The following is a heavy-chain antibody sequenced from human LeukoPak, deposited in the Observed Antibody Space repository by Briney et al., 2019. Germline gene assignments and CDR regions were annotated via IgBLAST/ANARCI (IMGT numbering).Heavy chain of an antibody. CDR1: GDSFSSNSAA. CDR3: ARDPAYSSDIIFFDY. CDR2: TYFRSKWYN. D-gene: IGHD6-25*01. Sequence: SQTLSLTCALSGDSFSSNSAAWDWLRQSPSRGLEWLGSTYFRSKWYNDYAVAVKSLITINPDTSMNQFSLQLNSVTPEDTAVYYCARDPAYSSDIIFFDYWGQGTLVTVSS. J-gene: IGHJ4*02. V-gene: IGHV6-1*01.